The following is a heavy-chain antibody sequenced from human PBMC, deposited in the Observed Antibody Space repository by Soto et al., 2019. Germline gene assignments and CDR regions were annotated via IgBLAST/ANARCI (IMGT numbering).Heavy chain of an antibody. CDR3: ARESPYCSSTSCYFRYFDY. Sequence: SETLSPTCAVSGGSIIRSNWWSFVRQPPGKGLEWIGEIYHSGSTNYNPSLKSRVTISVDKSKNQFSLKLSSVTAADTAVYYCARESPYCSSTSCYFRYFDYWGQGTLVTVSS. J-gene: IGHJ4*02. D-gene: IGHD2-2*01. CDR1: GGSIIRSNW. CDR2: IYHSGST. V-gene: IGHV4-4*02.